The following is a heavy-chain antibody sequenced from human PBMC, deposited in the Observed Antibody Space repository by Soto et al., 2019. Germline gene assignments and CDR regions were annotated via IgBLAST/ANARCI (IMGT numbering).Heavy chain of an antibody. J-gene: IGHJ4*02. CDR1: GFTFSSYA. CDR2: ISGSGGST. CDR3: ATPRDSSGYADPPYFDY. V-gene: IGHV3-23*01. Sequence: GGSLRLSCAASGFTFSSYAMSWVRQAPGKGLEWVSAISGSGGSTYYADSVKGRFTISRDNSKNTLYLQMNSLRAEDTAVEYCATPRDSSGYADPPYFDYWGQGTLVTVSS. D-gene: IGHD6-19*01.